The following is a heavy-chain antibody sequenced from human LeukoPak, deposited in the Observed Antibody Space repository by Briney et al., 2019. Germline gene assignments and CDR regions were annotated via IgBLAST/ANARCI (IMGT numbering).Heavy chain of an antibody. J-gene: IGHJ4*02. CDR2: ISAYNGNT. Sequence: GASVKVSCKASGYTFTSYGISWVRQAPGQGLEWMGWISAYNGNTKYSQKFQGRVTITRDTSASTAYMELSSLRSEDTAVYYCARSTDSNDYWGQGTLVTVSS. D-gene: IGHD3-22*01. CDR1: GYTFTSYG. V-gene: IGHV1-18*01. CDR3: ARSTDSNDY.